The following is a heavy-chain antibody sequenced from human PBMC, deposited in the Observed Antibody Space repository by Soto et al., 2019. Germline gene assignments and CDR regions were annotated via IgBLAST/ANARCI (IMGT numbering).Heavy chain of an antibody. D-gene: IGHD2-2*01. Sequence: QVQLVQSGAEVKKPGSSVKVSCKASGGTFSSYTISWVRQAPGQGLEWMGRIIPILGIANYAQKFQGRVTITADKSTSTAYMELSSLRSEDTAVYYCAGCYDPAAEYFQHWGQGTLVTVSS. V-gene: IGHV1-69*02. J-gene: IGHJ1*01. CDR1: GGTFSSYT. CDR2: IIPILGIA. CDR3: AGCYDPAAEYFQH.